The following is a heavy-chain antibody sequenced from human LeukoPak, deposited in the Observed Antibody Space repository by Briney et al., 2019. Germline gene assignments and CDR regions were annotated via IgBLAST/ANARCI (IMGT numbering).Heavy chain of an antibody. CDR2: FDPEDGET. D-gene: IGHD5-24*01. J-gene: IGHJ4*02. CDR1: VYTLTELS. CDR3: ATYVEMATTATDY. V-gene: IGHV1-24*01. Sequence: ASVKVSCKVSVYTLTELSMHWVRQAPGKGLEWMGGFDPEDGETIYAQKFQGRVTMTEDTSTDTAYMELSSLRSEDTAVYYCATYVEMATTATDYWGQGTLVTVSS.